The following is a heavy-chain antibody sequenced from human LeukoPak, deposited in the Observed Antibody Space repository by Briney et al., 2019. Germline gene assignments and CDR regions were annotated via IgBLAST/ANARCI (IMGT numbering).Heavy chain of an antibody. CDR2: MNPNSGNT. D-gene: IGHD6-13*01. CDR3: ARVLAAAGPGRFDY. V-gene: IGHV1-8*03. J-gene: IGHJ4*02. Sequence: ASVKVSCKASGYTFTSYDINWVRQATGQGLEWMGWMNPNSGNTGYAQKFQGRVTITRNTSISTAYMELSSLRSEDTAVYYCARVLAAAGPGRFDYWGQGTLVTVSS. CDR1: GYTFTSYD.